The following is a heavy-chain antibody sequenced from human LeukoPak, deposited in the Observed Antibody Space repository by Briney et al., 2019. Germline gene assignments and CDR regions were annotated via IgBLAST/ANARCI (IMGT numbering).Heavy chain of an antibody. CDR3: ARPSSGPHNWFDP. Sequence: SETLSLTCTVSGGSISSSSYYWGWIRQPPGKGLEWIGGIYYSGSTYYNPSLKSRVTISVDTSKNQFSLKLSSVTAADTAVYYCARPSSGPHNWFDPWGREPWSPSPQ. V-gene: IGHV4-39*01. CDR1: GGSISSSSYY. D-gene: IGHD3-22*01. CDR2: IYYSGST. J-gene: IGHJ5*02.